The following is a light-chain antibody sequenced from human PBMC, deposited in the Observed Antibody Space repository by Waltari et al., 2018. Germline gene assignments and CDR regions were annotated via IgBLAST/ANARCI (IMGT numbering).Light chain of an antibody. CDR1: GSDVGGYNY. CDR2: EVS. V-gene: IGLV2-11*01. J-gene: IGLJ2*01. CDR3: CSYAGDYSWI. Sequence: QSALTQPRSVSGSPGQSVTISCTGAGSDVGGYNYVSWYQQHPGKAPKLMLDEVSKRPSGVPNRFSDSKAGNTASLTISGLQAEDEADYYCCSYAGDYSWIFGGGTKVTVL.